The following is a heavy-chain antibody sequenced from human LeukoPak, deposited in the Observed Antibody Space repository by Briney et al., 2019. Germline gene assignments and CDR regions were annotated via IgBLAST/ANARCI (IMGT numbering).Heavy chain of an antibody. J-gene: IGHJ3*02. CDR1: GFTFSSNW. V-gene: IGHV3-7*01. D-gene: IGHD1-26*01. CDR3: ARDVSGSYLFDAFDI. CDR2: IKQDGSEK. Sequence: GGSLRLSCAASGFTFSSNWMSWVRQAPGKGLEWVANIKQDGSEKYYVDSVKGRFTISRDNAKNSLYLQMNSLRAEDTAVYYCARDVSGSYLFDAFDIWGQGTMVTVSS.